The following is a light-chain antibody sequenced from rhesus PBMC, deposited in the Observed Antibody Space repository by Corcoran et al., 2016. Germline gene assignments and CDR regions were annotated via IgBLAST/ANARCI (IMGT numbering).Light chain of an antibody. V-gene: IGKV6-47*02. CDR2: YAS. Sequence: DIVMTQSPAFVSVTPGEKVTITCQASEGISNYLHWYQQKPDPAPKLFIQYASQSISGVPPRFTGSGSGTDFTFTISSLEIEDAATYYCQQGNERPLAFGGGTKVEIK. J-gene: IGKJ4*01. CDR1: EGISNY. CDR3: QQGNERPLA.